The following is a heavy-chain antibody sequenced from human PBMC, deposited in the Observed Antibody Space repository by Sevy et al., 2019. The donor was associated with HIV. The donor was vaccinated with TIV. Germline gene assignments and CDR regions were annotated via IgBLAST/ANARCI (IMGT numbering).Heavy chain of an antibody. Sequence: GGSLRLSCAASGFTFSSYSMNWVRQAPGKGLEWVSYISSSSSTIYYADSVKGRFTISRDNAKNSLYRQMNSLRDEETAVYYCARELPPRKWFGELYGLRPDLWWFDPWGQGTLVTVSS. D-gene: IGHD3-10*01. V-gene: IGHV3-48*02. CDR3: ARELPPRKWFGELYGLRPDLWWFDP. CDR2: ISSSSSTI. J-gene: IGHJ5*02. CDR1: GFTFSSYS.